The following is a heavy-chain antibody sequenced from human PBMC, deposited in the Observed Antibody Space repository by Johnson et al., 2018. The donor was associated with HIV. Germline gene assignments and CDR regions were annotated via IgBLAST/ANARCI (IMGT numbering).Heavy chain of an antibody. V-gene: IGHV3-74*02. Sequence: VQLVESGGSVVRPGGSLRLSCAASGFTFSSYWMHWVRQAPGKGLLWVSRLNSAGSSTGYADSVKGRITISRDNSKYTVYLQMNSLRVEDTAVYYCARAPPGGAFDIWGQGTMVTVSS. CDR2: LNSAGSST. CDR3: ARAPPGGAFDI. D-gene: IGHD6-25*01. J-gene: IGHJ3*02. CDR1: GFTFSSYW.